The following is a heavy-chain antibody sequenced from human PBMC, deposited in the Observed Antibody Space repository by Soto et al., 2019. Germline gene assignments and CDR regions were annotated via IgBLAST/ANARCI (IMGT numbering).Heavy chain of an antibody. J-gene: IGHJ4*02. CDR2: IYYSGST. V-gene: IGHV4-59*01. CDR1: GGSISSYY. D-gene: IGHD3-10*01. Sequence: SETLSLTCTVSGGSISSYYWSWIRQPPGKGLEWIGYIYYSGSTNYNPSLKSRVTISVDTSKNQLSLRLSSVTAADTAVYYCARVYGSGSHQKYYFDYWGQGTLVTVSS. CDR3: ARVYGSGSHQKYYFDY.